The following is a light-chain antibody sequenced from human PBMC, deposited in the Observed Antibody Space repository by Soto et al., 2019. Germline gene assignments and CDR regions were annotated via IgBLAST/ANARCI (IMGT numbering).Light chain of an antibody. J-gene: IGLJ2*01. CDR3: TSYAGSGTLVI. CDR1: SRDVGGYDY. Sequence: QSALTQPRSVSGSPGQSVTISCTGTSRDVGGYDYVSWYQQKQGKAPKLMIYDVTKRPSGVPDRFSGSKSGNTASLTISGLQAEDEADYYCTSYAGSGTLVIFGGGTKLTVL. CDR2: DVT. V-gene: IGLV2-11*01.